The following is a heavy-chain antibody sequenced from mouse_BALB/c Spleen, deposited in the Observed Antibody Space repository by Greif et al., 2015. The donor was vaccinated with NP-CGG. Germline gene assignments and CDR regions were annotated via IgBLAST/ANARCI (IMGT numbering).Heavy chain of an antibody. CDR1: GYTFTNYY. CDR2: INPSNGGT. CDR3: TRSDYYGPHFDY. D-gene: IGHD1-1*01. V-gene: IGHV1S81*02. Sequence: VKLMESGAELVKPGASVKLSCKASGYTFTNYYMYWVKQRPGQGLEWIGEINPSNGGTNFNEKFKSKATLTVDKSSSTAYMQLSSLTSEDSAVYYCTRSDYYGPHFDYWGQGTTLTVSS. J-gene: IGHJ2*01.